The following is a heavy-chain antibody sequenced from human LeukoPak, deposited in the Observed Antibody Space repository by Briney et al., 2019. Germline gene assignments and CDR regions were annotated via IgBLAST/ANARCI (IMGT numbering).Heavy chain of an antibody. CDR3: ARIAPYYYDSSGYYYRGPFDY. CDR2: ISSSSSTI. J-gene: IGHJ4*02. Sequence: GGSLRLSCAASGFTFSSYSMNWVRQAPGKGLEWVSYISSSSSTIYYADSVKGRFTISRDNSKNTLYLQMNSLRAEDTAVYYCARIAPYYYDSSGYYYRGPFDYWGQGTLVTVSS. D-gene: IGHD3-22*01. CDR1: GFTFSSYS. V-gene: IGHV3-48*01.